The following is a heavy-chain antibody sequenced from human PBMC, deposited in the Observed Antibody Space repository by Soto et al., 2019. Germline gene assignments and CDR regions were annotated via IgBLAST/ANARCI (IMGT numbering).Heavy chain of an antibody. Sequence: PSQTLSLTCAISGDSVSAYNSAWNWIRQSPSRGLEWLGRTYYRSKWLNDYAVSVKSRLNISPDTTKNQFSLQLNSVDPEDTAVYYCARSRENPRDGMHVWGPATTVTVSS. V-gene: IGHV6-1*01. CDR3: ARSRENPRDGMHV. D-gene: IGHD1-26*01. J-gene: IGHJ6*02. CDR2: TYYRSKWLN. CDR1: GDSVSAYNSA.